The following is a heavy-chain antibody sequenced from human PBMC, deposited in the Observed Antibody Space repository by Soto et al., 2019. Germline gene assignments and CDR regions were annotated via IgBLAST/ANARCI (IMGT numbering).Heavy chain of an antibody. CDR1: GFTFSSYW. CDR3: ARATGADKEDY. V-gene: IGHV3-7*04. J-gene: IGHJ4*02. CDR2: IKEDGSEK. Sequence: EVQLVESGGGLVQPGGSLRLSCAASGFTFSSYWMSWVRQAPGRGLERVGNIKEDGSEKYYVDSVNGRFTVSRDNAKNSLYLQMNSLRAEDTAVYYCARATGADKEDYWGQGTLVTVSS. D-gene: IGHD3-10*01.